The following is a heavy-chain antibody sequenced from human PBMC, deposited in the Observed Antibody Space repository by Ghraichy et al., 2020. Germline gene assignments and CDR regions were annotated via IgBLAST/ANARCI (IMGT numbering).Heavy chain of an antibody. CDR1: GYTFTGYY. J-gene: IGHJ4*02. CDR2: INPNSGGT. Sequence: ASVKVSCKASGYTFTGYYMHWVRQAPGQGLEWMGRINPNSGGTNYAQKFQGRVTMTRDTSISTAYMELSRLRSDDTAVYYCARVRWLGPYDSSGYYHFDYWGQGTLVTVSS. V-gene: IGHV1-2*06. D-gene: IGHD3-22*01. CDR3: ARVRWLGPYDSSGYYHFDY.